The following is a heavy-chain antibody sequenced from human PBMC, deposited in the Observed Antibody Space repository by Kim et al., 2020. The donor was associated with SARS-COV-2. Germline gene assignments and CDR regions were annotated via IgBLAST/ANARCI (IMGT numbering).Heavy chain of an antibody. D-gene: IGHD6-19*01. CDR3: ARDTYSSGWLNWFDL. Sequence: RFQGRVTMTRDTSASTAYMEVRSLTSEDTAVYYCARDTYSSGWLNWFDLWGQGTLVTVSS. V-gene: IGHV1-3*01. J-gene: IGHJ5*02.